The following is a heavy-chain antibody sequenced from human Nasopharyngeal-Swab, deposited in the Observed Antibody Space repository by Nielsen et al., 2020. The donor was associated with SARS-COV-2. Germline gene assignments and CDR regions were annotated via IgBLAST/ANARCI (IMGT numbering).Heavy chain of an antibody. J-gene: IGHJ4*02. CDR2: IIPIFGTA. CDR1: GGTFSSYA. CDR3: ARDLYDYVWGSYRPAYYFDY. V-gene: IGHV1-69*05. Sequence: SVKVSCKASGGTFSSYAISWVRQAPGLGLEWMGGIIPIFGTAHYAQKFQGRVTMTRDTSTSTVYMELSSLRSEDTAVYYCARDLYDYVWGSYRPAYYFDYWGQGTLVTVSS. D-gene: IGHD3-16*02.